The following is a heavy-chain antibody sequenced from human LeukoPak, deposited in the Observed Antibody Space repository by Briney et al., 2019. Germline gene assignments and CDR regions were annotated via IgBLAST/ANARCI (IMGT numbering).Heavy chain of an antibody. CDR2: IIPNSGGT. CDR1: GYTFTVYY. Sequence: ASVTVSCKASGYTFTVYYIHWLRQAPGQGLGWMGWIIPNSGGTKYAQKFQDRVTMTRDTSISTAYMELSSLTYDDTAVYYCARGVLLQGRGAFDIWGQGAMVTVSS. V-gene: IGHV1-2*02. J-gene: IGHJ3*02. CDR3: ARGVLLQGRGAFDI. D-gene: IGHD1-26*01.